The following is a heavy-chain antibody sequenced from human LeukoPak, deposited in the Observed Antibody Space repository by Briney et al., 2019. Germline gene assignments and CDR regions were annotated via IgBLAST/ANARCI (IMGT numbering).Heavy chain of an antibody. D-gene: IGHD3-16*02. CDR3: AGSSITFGGVIVRNYFDY. CDR2: ISSSSSTI. V-gene: IGHV3-48*01. J-gene: IGHJ4*02. CDR1: GFTFSSYS. Sequence: QSGGSLRLSCAASGFTFSSYSMNWVRQAPGKGLEWVSYISSSSSTIYYADSVKGRFTISRDNAKNSLYLQMNSLRAEDTAVYYCAGSSITFGGVIVRNYFDYWGQGTLVTVSS.